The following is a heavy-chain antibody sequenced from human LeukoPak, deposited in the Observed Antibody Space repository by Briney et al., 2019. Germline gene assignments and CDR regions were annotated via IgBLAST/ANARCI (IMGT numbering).Heavy chain of an antibody. CDR1: GFTFSSYL. CDR3: ARGYCSGGSCYGAFGI. Sequence: PGGSLRLSCAASGFTFSSYLMSWVRQAPGKGLEWVANIKQDGSEKYYVDSVKGRFTISRDNAKNSLYLQMNSLRAEDTAVYYCARGYCSGGSCYGAFGIWGQGKMVTVSS. D-gene: IGHD2-15*01. CDR2: IKQDGSEK. J-gene: IGHJ3*02. V-gene: IGHV3-7*01.